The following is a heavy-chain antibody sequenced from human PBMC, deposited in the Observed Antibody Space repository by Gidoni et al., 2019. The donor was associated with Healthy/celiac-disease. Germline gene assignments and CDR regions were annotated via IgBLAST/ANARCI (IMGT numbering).Heavy chain of an antibody. J-gene: IGHJ4*02. D-gene: IGHD3-10*01. CDR3: ARGGLLLWFGELLDPTFDY. CDR1: VFTFSSYA. Sequence: EVQLVVSGGGLVQPGGSLRLSCAASVFTFSSYAMHWVRQAPGKGLEYVSAISSNGGSTYYANSVKGRFTISRDNSKNTLYLQMGSLRAEDMAVYYCARGGLLLWFGELLDPTFDYWGQGTLVTVSS. V-gene: IGHV3-64*01. CDR2: ISSNGGST.